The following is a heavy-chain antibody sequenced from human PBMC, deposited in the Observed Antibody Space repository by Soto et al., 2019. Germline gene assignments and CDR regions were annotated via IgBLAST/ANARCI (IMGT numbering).Heavy chain of an antibody. CDR1: GGTFSTYT. J-gene: IGHJ4*02. Sequence: QVQLVQSGAEVKKPGSSVKVSCKASGGTFSTYTISWVRQAPGQGLEWMGRIAPIINIPDYSQKFQGRVTIIADNSTTTAEVELSSLRSEDTAVYYCARAMCFGGSCYLEVWGQGTLVTFSA. CDR3: ARAMCFGGSCYLEV. CDR2: IAPIINIP. D-gene: IGHD2-15*01. V-gene: IGHV1-69*02.